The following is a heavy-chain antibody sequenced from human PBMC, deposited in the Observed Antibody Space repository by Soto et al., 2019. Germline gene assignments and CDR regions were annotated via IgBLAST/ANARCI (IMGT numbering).Heavy chain of an antibody. Sequence: QLQLQESGSGLVKPSQTLSLTCAVSGGSISSGGYSWSWIRQPPGKGLEWIGYIYHSGSNYYNPSLKSRVTISVDRSKNQFSVKLSSVTAADTAVYSCARCGEYQRSMAVWGQGTTVTVSS. CDR2: IYHSGSN. D-gene: IGHD2-2*01. CDR3: ARCGEYQRSMAV. CDR1: GGSISSGGYS. V-gene: IGHV4-30-2*01. J-gene: IGHJ6*02.